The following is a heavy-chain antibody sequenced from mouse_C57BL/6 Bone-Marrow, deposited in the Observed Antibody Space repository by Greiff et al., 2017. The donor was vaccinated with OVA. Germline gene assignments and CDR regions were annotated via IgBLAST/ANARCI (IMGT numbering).Heavy chain of an antibody. CDR3: ARHPSFAY. V-gene: IGHV5-6*01. Sequence: EVQLVESGGDLVKPGGSLKLSCAASGFTFSSYGMSWVRPTPDTRLEWVATISSGGSYTYYPDSVKGRFTISRDNAKNTLYLQMSSLKSEDTAMYYCARHPSFAYWGQGTLVTVSA. CDR1: GFTFSSYG. CDR2: ISSGGSYT. J-gene: IGHJ3*01.